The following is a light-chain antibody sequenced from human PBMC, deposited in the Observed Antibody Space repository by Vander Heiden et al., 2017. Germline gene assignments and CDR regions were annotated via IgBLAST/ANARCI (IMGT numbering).Light chain of an antibody. J-gene: IGLJ3*02. CDR1: SSAAGGYNF. CDR2: EVT. CDR3: SSYAGSNRGV. Sequence: QSVLTPPPSASGPPGQPVTVPCTATSSAAGGYNFVSWYQQHPGKAPKLMIYEVTTGPSGVPDRFSGSKSGNTASLTVSGLQAEDEADYYCSSYAGSNRGVFGGGTKLTVL. V-gene: IGLV2-8*01.